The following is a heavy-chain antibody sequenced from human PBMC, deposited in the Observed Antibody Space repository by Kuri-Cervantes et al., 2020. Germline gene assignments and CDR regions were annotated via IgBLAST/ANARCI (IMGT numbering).Heavy chain of an antibody. D-gene: IGHD2-2*01. Sequence: GGSLRPSCAASGFTFDDYAMLWVRQAPGKGLEWVSGISWNSGSIGYADSVKGRFTISRDNAKNSLYLQMNSLRAEDTALYYCAKAEAKKCQLDYYYYGMDVWGQGTTVTVSS. CDR1: GFTFDDYA. CDR2: ISWNSGSI. CDR3: AKAEAKKCQLDYYYYGMDV. V-gene: IGHV3-9*01. J-gene: IGHJ6*02.